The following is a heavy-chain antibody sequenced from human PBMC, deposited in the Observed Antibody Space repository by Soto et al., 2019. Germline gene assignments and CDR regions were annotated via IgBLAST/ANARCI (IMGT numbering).Heavy chain of an antibody. D-gene: IGHD2-15*01. CDR2: VDHSGST. V-gene: IGHV4-34*01. J-gene: IGHJ3*01. CDR3: AGLRIRGDAFDV. Sequence: QVQLQQWGAGLLKPSETLSLTCAVSGGSVGDYYWSWIRQPPGKGLEWIGEVDHSGSTNYNPSLNGRVTISFDTSVNQFSLELASVTAAATAVYYCAGLRIRGDAFDVWGQGTVVTVSS. CDR1: GGSVGDYY.